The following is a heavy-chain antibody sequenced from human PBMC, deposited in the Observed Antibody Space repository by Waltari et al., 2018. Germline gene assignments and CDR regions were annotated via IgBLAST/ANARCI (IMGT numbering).Heavy chain of an antibody. CDR2: ISSSSSYI. J-gene: IGHJ4*02. D-gene: IGHD6-19*01. CDR3: ARDGLAGLYDY. V-gene: IGHV3-21*01. Sequence: EVQLVESGGGLVKPGGSLRLSCAASGFTFSSYSMNWVRQAPGKGLEWVSSISSSSSYIYYADSVKGRFTISRGNAKNSLYLQMNSLRAEDTAVYYCARDGLAGLYDYWGQGTLVTVSS. CDR1: GFTFSSYS.